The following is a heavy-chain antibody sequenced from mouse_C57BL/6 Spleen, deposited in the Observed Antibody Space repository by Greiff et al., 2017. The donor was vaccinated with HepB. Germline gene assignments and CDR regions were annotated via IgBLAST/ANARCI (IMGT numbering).Heavy chain of an antibody. CDR1: GYTFTDYY. CDR2: INPNNGGT. V-gene: IGHV1-26*01. Sequence: VHVKQSGPELVKPGASVKISCKASGYTFTDYYMNWVKQSHGKSLEWIGDINPNNGGTSYNQKFKGKATLTVDKSSSTAYMELRSLTSEDSAVYYCARWGTKAMDYWGQGTSVTVSS. CDR3: ARWGTKAMDY. J-gene: IGHJ4*01. D-gene: IGHD1-1*01.